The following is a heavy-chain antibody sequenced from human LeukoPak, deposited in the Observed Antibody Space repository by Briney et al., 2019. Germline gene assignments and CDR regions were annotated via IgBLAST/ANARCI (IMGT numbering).Heavy chain of an antibody. CDR2: ISGSGGNT. Sequence: PGGSLRLSCTLSGFTFSTYAMSWVRQAPGKGLEWVSLISGSGGNTYFADSVKDRFTISRDNSKNTLYLQMNSLRAEDTATYYCAKERTQTTSFDYWGQGTLVTVSS. J-gene: IGHJ4*02. CDR3: AKERTQTTSFDY. D-gene: IGHD2/OR15-2a*01. CDR1: GFTFSTYA. V-gene: IGHV3-23*01.